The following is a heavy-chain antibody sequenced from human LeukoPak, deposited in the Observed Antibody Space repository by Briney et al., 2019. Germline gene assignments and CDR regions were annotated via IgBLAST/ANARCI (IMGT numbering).Heavy chain of an antibody. D-gene: IGHD3-22*01. Sequence: GESLKISCQGSGYSFTSYWFGWVRQLPGKGLEWMGIFYPGESDTRYRPPLQGQVTISADKSISTAYLQWSSLKASDTAMYYCARRRGYAYYDSSCYYDYWGQGTLVTVSS. CDR3: ARRRGYAYYDSSCYYDY. CDR2: FYPGESDT. CDR1: GYSFTSYW. V-gene: IGHV5-51*01. J-gene: IGHJ4*02.